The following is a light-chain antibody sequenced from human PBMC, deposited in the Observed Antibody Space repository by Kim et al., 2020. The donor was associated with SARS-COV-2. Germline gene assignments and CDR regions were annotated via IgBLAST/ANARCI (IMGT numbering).Light chain of an antibody. CDR3: QQYASLPRT. J-gene: IGKJ1*01. V-gene: IGKV3-20*01. CDR1: QTVSSDY. CDR2: DTS. Sequence: SPGERATLPCRASQTVSSDYVVWYQQKPGQSPRLLIYDTSTRATGIPDRFSGRGSGTNFTLTIGRLEPEDSAIYYCQQYASLPRTYGQGTKVDIK.